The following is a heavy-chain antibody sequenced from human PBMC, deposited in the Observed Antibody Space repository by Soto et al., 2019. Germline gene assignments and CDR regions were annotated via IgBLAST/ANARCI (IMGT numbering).Heavy chain of an antibody. J-gene: IGHJ4*02. Sequence: QVKLVQSGTEVKQPGASMKVSCKASGYSFATSGISWVRQAPGQGLEWMGWISAYNGNTNFAQSLQGRVTMTIDKSTATAYMELRSLTSDDTAVYYCARARATVTTERALGYWGQGTLVTVSS. CDR2: ISAYNGNT. CDR1: GYSFATSG. V-gene: IGHV1-18*01. D-gene: IGHD4-17*01. CDR3: ARARATVTTERALGY.